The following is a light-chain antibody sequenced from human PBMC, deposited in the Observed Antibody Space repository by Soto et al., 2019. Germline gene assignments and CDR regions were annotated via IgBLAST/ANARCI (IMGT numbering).Light chain of an antibody. J-gene: IGKJ5*01. CDR1: QSVTNNY. CDR2: GAS. Sequence: ENVLTQSPGTLSLSPGERATLSCRASQSVTNNYLTWCQQKPGQAPRLLIYGASSRATGIPDRFSGSGSGTDFTLTISRLEPEDFAVYYCQQYGIFPITFGQGTRLEIK. CDR3: QQYGIFPIT. V-gene: IGKV3-20*01.